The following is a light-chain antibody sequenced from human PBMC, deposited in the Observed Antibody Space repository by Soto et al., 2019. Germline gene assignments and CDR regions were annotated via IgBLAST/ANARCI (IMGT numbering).Light chain of an antibody. J-gene: IGKJ1*01. CDR2: KAS. CDR1: QSISSL. V-gene: IGKV1-5*03. Sequence: DIQMTQSPSALSASVGDRVTITCRASQSISSLLSWYQQKPGKAPKLLIYKASTLESGVPSRFSGGGIGTEFSLSISSLQPDDFATYYCQQYETFSGTFGPGTKVDI. CDR3: QQYETFSGT.